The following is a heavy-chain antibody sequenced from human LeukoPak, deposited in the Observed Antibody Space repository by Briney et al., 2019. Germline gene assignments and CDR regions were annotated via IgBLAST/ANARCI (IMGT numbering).Heavy chain of an antibody. V-gene: IGHV4-4*07. CDR3: ARDEGDSIFDY. CDR1: GGSISSYY. D-gene: IGHD3-16*01. Sequence: SETLSLTCSVSGGSISSYYWSWIRQPAGKGLEWIGRISTSGSTNYNPSLKSRVTMSEDTSKNQFSLKLSSVTAADTALYYCARDEGDSIFDYWGQGTLVTVSS. J-gene: IGHJ4*02. CDR2: ISTSGST.